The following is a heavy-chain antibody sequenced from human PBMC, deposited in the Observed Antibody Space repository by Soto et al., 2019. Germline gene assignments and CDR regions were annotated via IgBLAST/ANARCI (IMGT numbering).Heavy chain of an antibody. CDR3: ARIRDWSYEHHLKIRWFDP. CDR2: IFSNDEK. Sequence: QVTLKESGPVLVKPTETLTLTCTVSGFSLSNARMGVSWIRQPPGKALEWLAHIFSNDEKSYSTSLKSRLTISKDTSKSQVVLTMTNMDPVDTATYYCARIRDWSYEHHLKIRWFDPWGQGTLVTVSS. CDR1: GFSLSNARMG. J-gene: IGHJ5*02. V-gene: IGHV2-26*01. D-gene: IGHD1-7*01.